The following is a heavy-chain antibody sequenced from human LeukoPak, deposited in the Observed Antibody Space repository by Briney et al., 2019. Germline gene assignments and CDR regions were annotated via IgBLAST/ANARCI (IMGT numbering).Heavy chain of an antibody. Sequence: GGSLRLSWAASGFTFSSYWMSWVSQAPGKGLEWVANIKQDGSEKYYVDSVKGRFTISRDNAKNSLYLQMNSLRAEDTAVYYCARDRAWNYFDYWGQGTLVTVSS. CDR2: IKQDGSEK. J-gene: IGHJ4*02. CDR1: GFTFSSYW. V-gene: IGHV3-7*01. CDR3: ARDRAWNYFDY. D-gene: IGHD3-3*01.